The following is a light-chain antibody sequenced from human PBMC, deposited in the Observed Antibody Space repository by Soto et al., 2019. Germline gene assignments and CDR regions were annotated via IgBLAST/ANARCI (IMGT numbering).Light chain of an antibody. J-gene: IGKJ1*01. V-gene: IGKV1-5*01. CDR2: DAS. CDR3: QRYNSNSRT. CDR1: QNVDHW. Sequence: DIQMTQSPSTLSASVGDRVTITCRASQNVDHWVAWYQQKPGKAPKFLIYDASILQSGVPSRFSGSGSGTEFTLSISGLQPDDFATYFCQRYNSNSRTFGQGPRV.